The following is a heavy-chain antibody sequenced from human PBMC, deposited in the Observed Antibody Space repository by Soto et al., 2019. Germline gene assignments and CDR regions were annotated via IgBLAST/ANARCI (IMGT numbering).Heavy chain of an antibody. CDR1: GYTFINHC. CDR2: VSGSNGKT. Sequence: ASVKVSCKASGYTFINHCISWVRRAPGQGLEWMGWVSGSNGKTKYAQKFQGRVTMTRETSTSTAHMELRNLTSDDTAVYFCARDFYPLAYYFDPWGQGTLVTVSS. V-gene: IGHV1-18*04. J-gene: IGHJ4*02. CDR3: ARDFYPLAYYFDP.